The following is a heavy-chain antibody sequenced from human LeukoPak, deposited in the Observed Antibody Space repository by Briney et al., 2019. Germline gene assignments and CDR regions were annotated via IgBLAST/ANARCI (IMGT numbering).Heavy chain of an antibody. CDR1: GYTFTRYY. CDR3: ARDLAIAAAPYGMDV. CDR2: INPSGGRT. Sequence: ASVKVSCKASGYTFTRYYLHWVRQAPGQGREWMGIINPSGGRTNNAQQFQGRVTMTRDTSTSTVYMQLSSLRSEDTAVYYCARDLAIAAAPYGMDVWGQGTTVTVSS. J-gene: IGHJ6*02. D-gene: IGHD6-13*01. V-gene: IGHV1-46*01.